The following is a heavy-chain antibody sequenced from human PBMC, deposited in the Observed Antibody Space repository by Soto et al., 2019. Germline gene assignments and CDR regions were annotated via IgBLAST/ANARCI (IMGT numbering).Heavy chain of an antibody. J-gene: IGHJ6*02. CDR3: ARGGCSGGSCYPAGDYYYGMDV. CDR2: IYYSGST. CDR1: GGSISSGGYY. D-gene: IGHD2-15*01. Sequence: PSETLSLTCTVSGGSISSGGYYWSWIRQHPGKGLEWIGYIYYSGSTYYNPSLKSRVTISVDTSKNQFSLKLSSVTASDTAVYYCARGGCSGGSCYPAGDYYYGMDVWGQGTTVTVSS. V-gene: IGHV4-31*03.